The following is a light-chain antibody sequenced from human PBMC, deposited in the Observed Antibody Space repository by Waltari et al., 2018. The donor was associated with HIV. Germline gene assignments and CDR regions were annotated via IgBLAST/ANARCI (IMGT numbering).Light chain of an antibody. CDR1: QDIGNS. Sequence: DIQMTQLPSSLSASVGDRVTISCRATQDIGNSVSWYQQRPGEVPKLLVYGGVIRQRGVASRITGSGSWTDFSLTISSLQPEDFATYFCHQYFSDPFSFGGGTKVEI. J-gene: IGKJ4*01. CDR2: GGV. V-gene: IGKV1-NL1*01. CDR3: HQYFSDPFS.